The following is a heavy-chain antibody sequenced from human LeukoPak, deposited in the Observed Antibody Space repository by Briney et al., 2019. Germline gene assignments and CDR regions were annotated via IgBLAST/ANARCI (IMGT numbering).Heavy chain of an antibody. V-gene: IGHV1-46*01. Sequence: ASVKVSCKASGYTFTGYYMHWVRQAPGQGLEWMGIINPSGGSTSYAQKFQGRVTMTRDTSTSTVYMELSSLRSEDTAVYYCARDRQRYYYGSGSDPWGQGTLVTVSS. CDR3: ARDRQRYYYGSGSDP. CDR1: GYTFTGYY. D-gene: IGHD3-10*01. J-gene: IGHJ5*02. CDR2: INPSGGST.